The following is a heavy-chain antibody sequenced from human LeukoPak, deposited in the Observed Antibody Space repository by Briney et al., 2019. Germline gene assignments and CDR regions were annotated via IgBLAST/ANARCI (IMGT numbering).Heavy chain of an antibody. CDR1: GGTFSSYA. Sequence: SVKVSCKASGGTFSSYAISWVRQAPGQGLEWMGRIIPILGIANYAQKFQGRVTITADKSTSTAYMELSSLRSEDTAVYYCAREYYYDSSGPGGYWGQGTLVTVSS. CDR2: IIPILGIA. D-gene: IGHD3-22*01. V-gene: IGHV1-69*04. CDR3: AREYYYDSSGPGGY. J-gene: IGHJ4*02.